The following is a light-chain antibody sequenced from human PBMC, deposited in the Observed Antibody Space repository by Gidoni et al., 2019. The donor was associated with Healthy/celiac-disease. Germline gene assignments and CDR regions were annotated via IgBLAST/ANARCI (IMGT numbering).Light chain of an antibody. CDR2: GAS. Sequence: EIVLTQSPATLSLSPGERATLSCRASQSVSSSNLAWYQQKPGQAPRLLIYGASSRATGIPDRFSGSGAWTDFTLIISRLEPDDFAVYYCQQYGSSPLFTFGPGTKVDIK. J-gene: IGKJ3*01. CDR3: QQYGSSPLFT. V-gene: IGKV3-20*01. CDR1: QSVSSSN.